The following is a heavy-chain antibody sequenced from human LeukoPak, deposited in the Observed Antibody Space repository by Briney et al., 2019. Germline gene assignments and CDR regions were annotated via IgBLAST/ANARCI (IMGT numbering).Heavy chain of an antibody. J-gene: IGHJ5*02. CDR1: GGSIGSGNW. CDR2: IYHSGST. D-gene: IGHD6-19*01. CDR3: ARGGTTVAGTFWFDP. Sequence: SETLSPTCAVSGGSIGSGNWWSWVRQPPGKGLEWIGEIYHSGSTNYNSSLESRVTISVDKSKNQFSLNLNSVTAADTAMYYCARGGTTVAGTFWFDPWGQGTLVTVSS. V-gene: IGHV4-4*02.